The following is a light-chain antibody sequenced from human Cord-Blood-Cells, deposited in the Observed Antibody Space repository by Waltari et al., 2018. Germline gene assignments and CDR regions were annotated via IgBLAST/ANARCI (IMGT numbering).Light chain of an antibody. CDR3: MQALQTPPWT. CDR2: LGS. J-gene: IGKJ1*01. V-gene: IGKV2-28*01. CDR1: QSLLHSNGYNY. Sequence: DIVMTQSPLSLPFTPGEPASIPCSSSQSLLHSNGYNYLDWYLQKPGQSPQLLIYLGSNRASGVPDRFSGSGSGTDFTLKISRVEAEDVGVYYCMQALQTPPWTFGQGTKVEIK.